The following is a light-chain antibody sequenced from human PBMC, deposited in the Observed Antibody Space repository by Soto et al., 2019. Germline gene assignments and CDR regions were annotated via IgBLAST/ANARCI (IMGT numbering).Light chain of an antibody. CDR3: QLYGISPH. CDR1: QSVSSSY. J-gene: IGKJ5*01. CDR2: DAS. Sequence: EIVRTRAPGTLSLSPVERATLSCRASQSVSSSYLAWHQQKPGPAPRLLIYDASNRATGIPARFSGSASGTDFTLTINRLEPEEFAVYYCQLYGISPHFGQGTRLEIK. V-gene: IGKV3-20*01.